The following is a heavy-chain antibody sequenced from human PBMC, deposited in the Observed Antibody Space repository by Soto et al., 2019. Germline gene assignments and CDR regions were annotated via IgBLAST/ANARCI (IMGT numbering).Heavy chain of an antibody. D-gene: IGHD3-3*01. CDR1: GFSLSTSGM. J-gene: IGHJ4*02. CDR2: IYHSGST. CDR3: ARDLSEKGITIFGVAGGFDY. Sequence: LVNPTQTLTLTCTFSGFSLSTSGMCVSWIRQPPGKGLEWIGSIYHSGSTYYNPSLKSRVTISVDTSKNQFSLKLSSVTAADTAVYYCARDLSEKGITIFGVAGGFDYWGQGTLVTVSS. V-gene: IGHV4-38-2*02.